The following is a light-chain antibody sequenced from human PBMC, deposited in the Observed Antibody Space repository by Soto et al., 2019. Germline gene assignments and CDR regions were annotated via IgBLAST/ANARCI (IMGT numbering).Light chain of an antibody. CDR1: QRISNSY. CDR3: QQYGSSPRT. CDR2: GAS. Sequence: EIVLTPSPSTLSLSPVERATLSCRASQRISNSYLAWYQQKPGQAPRLLIYGASSRATGIPERFSGSGSVTDFTLTISRLEPEDFAVYFCQQYGSSPRTFGQGTKVDIK. J-gene: IGKJ1*01. V-gene: IGKV3-20*01.